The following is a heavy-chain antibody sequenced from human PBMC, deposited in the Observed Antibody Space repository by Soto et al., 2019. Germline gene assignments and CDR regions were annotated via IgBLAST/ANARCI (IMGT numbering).Heavy chain of an antibody. Sequence: GGSLRLSCAASGFTFSDYYMSWIRQAPGKGLEWVSYISSSGSTIYYADSVKGRFTISRDNAKNSLYLQMNSLRAEDTAVYYCARIGYYYDSSGYYLDCWGQGTLVTVSS. V-gene: IGHV3-11*01. CDR2: ISSSGSTI. J-gene: IGHJ4*02. CDR3: ARIGYYYDSSGYYLDC. D-gene: IGHD3-22*01. CDR1: GFTFSDYY.